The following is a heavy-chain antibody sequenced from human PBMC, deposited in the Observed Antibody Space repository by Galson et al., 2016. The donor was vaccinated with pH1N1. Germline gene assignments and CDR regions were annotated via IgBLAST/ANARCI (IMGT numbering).Heavy chain of an antibody. CDR1: GGTFTLYG. Sequence: SVKVSCKASGGTFTLYGITWVRQAPGQGLEWMGRIIPIVGLTKYAEKFQGRVTITADVSTSTAYMELSGLRSEDPAVYYCAGDPSTALYNHYYMDVWGKGTTVTVSS. J-gene: IGHJ6*03. V-gene: IGHV1-69*04. CDR2: IIPIVGLT. CDR3: AGDPSTALYNHYYMDV.